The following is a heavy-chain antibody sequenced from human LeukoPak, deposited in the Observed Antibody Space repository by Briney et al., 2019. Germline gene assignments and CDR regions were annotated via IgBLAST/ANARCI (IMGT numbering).Heavy chain of an antibody. Sequence: PPETLSLTCTVSAESITRFYWSWIRQSPGKGLEWIGYFYYSRGTTYNPSLRSRATISADTSQNQFSLKLRSVTAADTAVYYCARAISAWSYFYYMDVWGKGTTVTVSS. CDR2: FYYSRGT. J-gene: IGHJ6*03. D-gene: IGHD6-19*01. V-gene: IGHV4-59*01. CDR3: ARAISAWSYFYYMDV. CDR1: AESITRFY.